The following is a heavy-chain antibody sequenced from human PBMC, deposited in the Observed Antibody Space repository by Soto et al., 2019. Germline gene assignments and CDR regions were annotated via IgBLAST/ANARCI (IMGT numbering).Heavy chain of an antibody. Sequence: SETLSLTCTVSGGSISSGGYYWSWIRQHPGKGLEWIGYIYYSGSTYYNPSLKSRVTISVDTSKNQFSLKLSSVTAADTAVYYCARDNPITGTPTLDYWGQGTLVTVSS. D-gene: IGHD1-20*01. J-gene: IGHJ4*02. CDR1: GGSISSGGYY. CDR2: IYYSGST. V-gene: IGHV4-31*03. CDR3: ARDNPITGTPTLDY.